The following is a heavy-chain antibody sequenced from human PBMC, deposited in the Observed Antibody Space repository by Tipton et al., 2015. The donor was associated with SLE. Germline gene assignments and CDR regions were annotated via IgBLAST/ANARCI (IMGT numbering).Heavy chain of an antibody. Sequence: TLSLTCAVYGGSISSSSSYYWAWIRQPPGKGLEWIGSMYYRGNTYYNPSLKSRVTISVDTSKNQFSWKLSSVTAADTAVYYCARRASLILGYCSGGSCSHFDYWGQGTLVTVSS. CDR2: MYYRGNT. CDR3: ARRASLILGYCSGGSCSHFDY. V-gene: IGHV4-39*01. CDR1: GGSISSSSSYY. D-gene: IGHD2-15*01. J-gene: IGHJ4*02.